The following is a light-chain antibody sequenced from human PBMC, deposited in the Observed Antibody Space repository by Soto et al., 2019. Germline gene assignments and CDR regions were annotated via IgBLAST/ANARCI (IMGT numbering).Light chain of an antibody. CDR3: SSYAGSNNFPYV. CDR2: EVS. J-gene: IGLJ1*01. Sequence: SALTQPPSASRSPGQSVNISRPGTSSDGGGYNYVSWYQQHPGQAPKLMIYEVSKRPSGVPDRFSGSKSGNTASLTVSGLQAEDEADYYCSSYAGSNNFPYVFGTGTKVTVL. CDR1: SSDGGGYNY. V-gene: IGLV2-8*01.